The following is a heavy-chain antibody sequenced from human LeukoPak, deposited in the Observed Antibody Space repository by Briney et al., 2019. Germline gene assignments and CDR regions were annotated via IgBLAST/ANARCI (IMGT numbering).Heavy chain of an antibody. CDR3: AKGGGGVLAS. D-gene: IGHD3-16*01. Sequence: GGTLRLSCAASGFTFSSYGMSWVRQAPGKGLEWVSGISGSGGSTYYADSVKGRFTISRDNSRNTLFLQMNSLKADDTAVYYCAKGGGGVLASWGQGTLVTVSS. J-gene: IGHJ4*02. V-gene: IGHV3-23*01. CDR1: GFTFSSYG. CDR2: ISGSGGST.